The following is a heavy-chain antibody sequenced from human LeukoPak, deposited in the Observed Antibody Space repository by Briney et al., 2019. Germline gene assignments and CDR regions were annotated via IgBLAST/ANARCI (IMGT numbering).Heavy chain of an antibody. CDR3: AREGDDFWSGYLNWFDP. CDR2: IKQDGSEK. J-gene: IGHJ5*02. V-gene: IGHV3-7*01. D-gene: IGHD3-3*01. Sequence: GGSLRLSCAASGFTFSSYWMSWVRQAPGKGLEWVANIKQDGSEKYYVDSVKGRFTISRDNAKNSLYLQMNSLRAEDTAVYYCAREGDDFWSGYLNWFDPWGQGTLVTVSS. CDR1: GFTFSSYW.